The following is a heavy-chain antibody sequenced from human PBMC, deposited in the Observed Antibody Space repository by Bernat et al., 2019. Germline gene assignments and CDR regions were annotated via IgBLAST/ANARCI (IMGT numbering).Heavy chain of an antibody. CDR3: ARSKAGSSGWSFDY. V-gene: IGHV3-30*03. CDR2: ILYDGSNK. D-gene: IGHD6-19*01. J-gene: IGHJ4*02. CDR1: GFTFSSHG. Sequence: QVQLVESGGGVVQPGRSLRLSCAASGFTFSSHGMHWVRQAPGKGLEWVAVILYDGSNKYYVDSVKGRFTISRDNSKNTLYLQMNSLRAEDTAVYYCARSKAGSSGWSFDYWGQGTLVTVSS.